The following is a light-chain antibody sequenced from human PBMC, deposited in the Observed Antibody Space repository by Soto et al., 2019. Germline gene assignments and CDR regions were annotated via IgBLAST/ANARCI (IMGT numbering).Light chain of an antibody. CDR3: QEYSTEST. CDR1: QNVSNW. J-gene: IGKJ2*01. Sequence: DVEMTQSPSTLPTSIGDRVTINCRASQNVSNWLAWYQQKPGKAPKLLIYKASRLESGVPSRFSASGSGTDFTLTTNTLQSDLVATYVCQEYSTESTFGQGTKLEIK. V-gene: IGKV1-5*03. CDR2: KAS.